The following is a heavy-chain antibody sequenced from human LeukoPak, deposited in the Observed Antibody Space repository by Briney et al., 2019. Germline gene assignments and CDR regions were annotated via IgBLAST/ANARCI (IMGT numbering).Heavy chain of an antibody. CDR2: ISYDGSNK. Sequence: PGGSLRLSCAASGFTFSSYAMHWVRQAPGKGLEWVAVISYDGSNKYYADSVKGRFTISRDNSKNTLYLQMNSLRAEDTAVYYCAKLEGIAVAGIDYWGQGTLVTVSS. CDR1: GFTFSSYA. CDR3: AKLEGIAVAGIDY. J-gene: IGHJ4*02. V-gene: IGHV3-30*04. D-gene: IGHD6-19*01.